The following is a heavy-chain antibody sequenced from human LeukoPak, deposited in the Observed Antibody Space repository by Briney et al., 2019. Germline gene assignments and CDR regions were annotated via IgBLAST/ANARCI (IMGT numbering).Heavy chain of an antibody. CDR2: IRSKAHSYAT. D-gene: IGHD6-13*01. CDR3: TRHAVAAAGTDY. J-gene: IGHJ4*02. V-gene: IGHV3-73*01. CDR1: GFTFSDSA. Sequence: GGSLRLSCAASGFTFSDSAMHWVRQASGKGLEWVGRIRSKAHSYATAYAASVKGRFTISRDDSKNTAYLQMNSLKTEDTAVCYCTRHAVAAAGTDYWGQGTLVTVSS.